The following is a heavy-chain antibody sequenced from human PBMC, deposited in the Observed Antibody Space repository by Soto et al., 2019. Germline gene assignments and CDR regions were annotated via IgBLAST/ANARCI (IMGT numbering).Heavy chain of an antibody. J-gene: IGHJ4*02. D-gene: IGHD4-4*01. Sequence: EASVKVSCKASGYTFTSYGISWVRQAPGQGLEWMGIINPSGGSTSYAQKFQGRVTMTRDTSTSTVYMELSSLRSEDTAVYYCARDRHSNSYYFDYWGQGTLVTVSS. CDR3: ARDRHSNSYYFDY. V-gene: IGHV1-46*03. CDR1: GYTFTSYG. CDR2: INPSGGST.